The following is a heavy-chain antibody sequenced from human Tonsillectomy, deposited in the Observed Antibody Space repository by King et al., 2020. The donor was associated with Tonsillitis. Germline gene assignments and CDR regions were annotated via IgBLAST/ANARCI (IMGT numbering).Heavy chain of an antibody. J-gene: IGHJ3*02. CDR1: GYSFASSW. V-gene: IGHV5-51*01. Sequence: QLVQSGAEVKKPGESLKISCKGSGYSFASSWIGWVRQMPGKGLEWMGIIYPGVSDTRYSPSFQGQVTISADRSISTAYLQWSSLKASDTAIYYCARPTPDTPMGDDGFDIWGQGTMVTVS. CDR3: ARPTPDTPMGDDGFDI. D-gene: IGHD5-18*01. CDR2: IYPGVSDT.